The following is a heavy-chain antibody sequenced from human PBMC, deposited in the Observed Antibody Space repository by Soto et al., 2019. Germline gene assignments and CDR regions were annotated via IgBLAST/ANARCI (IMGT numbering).Heavy chain of an antibody. CDR3: ARADYDFWSGYYPGPYYYYYGMDV. D-gene: IGHD3-3*01. CDR2: IYYSGST. J-gene: IGHJ6*02. V-gene: IGHV4-59*01. Sequence: SETLPLTCTVSGGSISSYYWSWIRQPPGKGLEWIGYIYYSGSTNYNPSLKSRVTISVDTSKNQFSLKLSSVTAADTAVYYCARADYDFWSGYYPGPYYYYYGMDVWGQGTTVTVSS. CDR1: GGSISSYY.